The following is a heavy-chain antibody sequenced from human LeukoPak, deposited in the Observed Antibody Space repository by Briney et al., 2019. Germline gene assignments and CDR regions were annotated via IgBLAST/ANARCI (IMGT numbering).Heavy chain of an antibody. V-gene: IGHV3-11*01. CDR2: ISSSGSTI. J-gene: IGHJ3*02. CDR1: GFTFSDYY. Sequence: GGSLRLSCAASGFTFSDYYMSWIRQAPGKGLEWVSYISSSGSTIYYADSVKGRFTISRDNAKNSLYLQMNSLRAEDTAVYYCARDRKSYYYDSSGYYPDAFDIWGQGTMVTVSS. CDR3: ARDRKSYYYDSSGYYPDAFDI. D-gene: IGHD3-22*01.